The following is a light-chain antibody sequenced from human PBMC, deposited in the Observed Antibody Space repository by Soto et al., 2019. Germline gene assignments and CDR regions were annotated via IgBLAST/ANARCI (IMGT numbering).Light chain of an antibody. CDR2: DAS. CDR3: QQYGSSGT. J-gene: IGKJ1*01. V-gene: IGKV3-11*01. CDR1: QSVSSY. Sequence: DIVLTQSPATLSLSPGERATLSCRASQSVSSYLLWYQQKPGQAPRLLIYDASNRATGIPARFSGSGSETDFTLTISRLEPEDFAVYYCQQYGSSGTFGQGTKVDIK.